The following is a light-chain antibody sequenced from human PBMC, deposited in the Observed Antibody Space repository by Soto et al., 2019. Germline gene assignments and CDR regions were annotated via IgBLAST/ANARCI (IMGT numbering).Light chain of an antibody. CDR2: DAS. CDR1: QNITRGY. CDR3: QQYGASPFT. Sequence: EIVLTQSPGTLSLSPGERVTLACRDIQNITRGYVAWYQQKPGQAPKVLIYDASIRATGIADKFSGSGSGTDFTLTISRLEPEDFGVYYWQQYGASPFTFGPGTQVDFK. V-gene: IGKV3-20*01. J-gene: IGKJ3*01.